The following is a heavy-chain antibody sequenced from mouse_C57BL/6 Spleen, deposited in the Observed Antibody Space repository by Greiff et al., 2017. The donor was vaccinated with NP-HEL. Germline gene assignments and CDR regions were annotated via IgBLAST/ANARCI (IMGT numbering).Heavy chain of an antibody. J-gene: IGHJ4*01. V-gene: IGHV1-53*01. Sequence: QVQLQQSGTELVKPGASVKLSCKASGYTFTSYWMHWVKQRPGQGLEWIGNINPSNGGTNYNEKFKSKATLTVDKSSSTAYMQLSSLTSEDSAVYYCARVPSGSSYPYAMDYWGQGTSVTVSS. D-gene: IGHD1-1*01. CDR3: ARVPSGSSYPYAMDY. CDR2: INPSNGGT. CDR1: GYTFTSYW.